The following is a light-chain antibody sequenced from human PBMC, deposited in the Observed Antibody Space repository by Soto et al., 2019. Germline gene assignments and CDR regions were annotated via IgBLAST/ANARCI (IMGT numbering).Light chain of an antibody. CDR1: QYVTSNH. Sequence: EIVLTQSPGTLSLSPGERATLSCRASQYVTSNHLAWYQQKPGQAPRLLIYTTSSRATGVPERFSGSGSGTDFTLTISRLELEVSAVYYCQQYGGSPWTFGQGTKVEIK. V-gene: IGKV3-20*01. CDR3: QQYGGSPWT. J-gene: IGKJ1*01. CDR2: TTS.